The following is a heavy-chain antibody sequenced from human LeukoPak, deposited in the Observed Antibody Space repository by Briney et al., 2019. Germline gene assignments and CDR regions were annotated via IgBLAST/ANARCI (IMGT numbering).Heavy chain of an antibody. CDR2: IYYSGST. J-gene: IGHJ4*02. CDR3: ARQEGYSGYDPFDY. V-gene: IGHV4-39*01. CDR1: GGSISSSSYY. D-gene: IGHD5-12*01. Sequence: SETLSLTCTVSGGSISSSSYYWGWIRQPPGKGLEWIGSIYYSGSTYYNPSLKSRVTISADTSKNQFSLKLSSVTAADTAVYYCARQEGYSGYDPFDYWAREPWSPSPQ.